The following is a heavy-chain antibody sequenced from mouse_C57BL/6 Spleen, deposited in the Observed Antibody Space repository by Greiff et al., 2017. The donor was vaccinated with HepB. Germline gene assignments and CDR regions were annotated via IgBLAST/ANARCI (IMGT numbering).Heavy chain of an antibody. CDR2: ISNGGGST. J-gene: IGHJ1*03. CDR3: ARHSYDYDGWYFDV. D-gene: IGHD2-4*01. Sequence: EVKVVESGGGLVQPGGSLKLSCAASGFTFSDYYMYWVRQTPEKRLEWVAYISNGGGSTYYPDTVKGRFTISRDNAKNTLYLQMSRLKSEDTAMYYCARHSYDYDGWYFDVWGTGTTVTVSS. CDR1: GFTFSDYY. V-gene: IGHV5-12*01.